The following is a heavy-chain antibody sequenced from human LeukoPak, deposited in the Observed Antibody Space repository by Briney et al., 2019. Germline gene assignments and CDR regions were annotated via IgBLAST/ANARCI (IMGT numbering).Heavy chain of an antibody. Sequence: PSETLSLTCAVSGYSLSSDYYWGWIRQAPGKGLEWIGGIYHSGSTYYNPSLKTRVTISLDTSKKQFSLKLSSVTAADTAVYYCARIRGGSFYYYYYIDVWGKGTTVTVSS. CDR2: IYHSGST. CDR1: GYSLSSDYY. CDR3: ARIRGGSFYYYYYIDV. D-gene: IGHD2-15*01. V-gene: IGHV4-38-2*01. J-gene: IGHJ6*03.